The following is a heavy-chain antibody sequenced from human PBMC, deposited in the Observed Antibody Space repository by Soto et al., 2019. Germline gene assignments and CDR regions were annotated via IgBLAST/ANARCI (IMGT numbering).Heavy chain of an antibody. CDR1: GGSLSNNY. D-gene: IGHD3-22*01. CDR3: ARLGGFYQSLDS. V-gene: IGHV4-59*08. J-gene: IGHJ5*01. CDR2: IYYSGTT. Sequence: SETLSLTCAVSGGSLSNNYWSWIRQPPGKGLEWIGYIYYSGTTTYNPSIKSRVTISVDSSKNQFSLNLTSVSAADTAVYYCARLGGFYQSLDSWGQGTLVTVSS.